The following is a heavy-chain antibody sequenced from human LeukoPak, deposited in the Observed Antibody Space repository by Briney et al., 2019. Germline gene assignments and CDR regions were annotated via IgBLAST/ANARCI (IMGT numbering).Heavy chain of an antibody. J-gene: IGHJ6*02. Sequence: GASVKVSCKASGYTFTSYDINWVRQAPGQGLEWMGWINPNSGGTDYAQKFQGRVTMTRDTSISTAYMELSRLRSDDTAVYYCARDDYHYYGMDVWGQGTTVTVSS. V-gene: IGHV1-2*02. D-gene: IGHD3-10*01. CDR3: ARDDYHYYGMDV. CDR1: GYTFTSYD. CDR2: INPNSGGT.